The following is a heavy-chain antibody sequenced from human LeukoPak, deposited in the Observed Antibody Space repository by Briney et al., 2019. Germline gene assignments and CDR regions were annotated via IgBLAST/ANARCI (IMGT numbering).Heavy chain of an antibody. CDR1: GFTFSSYG. CDR3: TTGTHCSSTSCYELFDD. J-gene: IGHJ4*02. CDR2: ISGSGGST. V-gene: IGHV3-23*01. Sequence: GGTQRLSCAASGFTFSSYGISWVRRAPGKGLEWVSAISGSGGSTYYADSVKGRFTISRDNSKNTLHLQMNSLKTEDTAVYYCTTGTHCSSTSCYELFDDWGQGSLVTASS. D-gene: IGHD2-2*01.